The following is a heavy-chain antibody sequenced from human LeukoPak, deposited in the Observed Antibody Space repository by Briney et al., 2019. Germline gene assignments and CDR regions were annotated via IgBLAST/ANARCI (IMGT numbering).Heavy chain of an antibody. CDR3: ARVWNYDFWSGSHGAFDI. J-gene: IGHJ3*02. D-gene: IGHD3-3*01. V-gene: IGHV3-48*01. CDR2: ISSSSSTI. CDR1: GFTFSSYW. Sequence: HLGGSLSLSCAASGFTFSSYWMSWVRQAPGKGLEWVSYISSSSSTIYYADSVKGRFTISRDNAKNSLYLQMNSLRAEDTAVYYCARVWNYDFWSGSHGAFDIWGQGTMVTVSS.